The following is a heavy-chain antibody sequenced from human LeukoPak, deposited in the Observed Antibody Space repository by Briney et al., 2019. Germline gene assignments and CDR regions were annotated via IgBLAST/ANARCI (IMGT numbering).Heavy chain of an antibody. Sequence: GGSLRLSCAASGFTFSSYAMHWVRQAPGKGLEWVAVISYDGSNKYYADSVKGRFTISRDNSKNTLYLQMNSLRAEDTAVYYCARDPSSYYGSGSYGWRGNWFDPWGQGTLVTVSS. CDR3: ARDPSSYYGSGSYGWRGNWFDP. J-gene: IGHJ5*02. D-gene: IGHD3-10*01. V-gene: IGHV3-30-3*01. CDR2: ISYDGSNK. CDR1: GFTFSSYA.